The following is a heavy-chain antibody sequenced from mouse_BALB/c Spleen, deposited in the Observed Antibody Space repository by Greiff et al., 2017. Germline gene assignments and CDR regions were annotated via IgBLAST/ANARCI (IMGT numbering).Heavy chain of an antibody. CDR2: IDPANGNT. J-gene: IGHJ4*01. CDR3: ARGDGYDVGAMDY. D-gene: IGHD2-2*01. V-gene: IGHV14-3*02. Sequence: VQLQQSGAELVKPGASVKLSCTASGFNIKDTYMHWVKQRPEQGLEWIGRIDPANGNTKYDPKFQGKATITADTSSNTAYLQLSSLTSEDTAVYYCARGDGYDVGAMDYWGQGTSVTVSS. CDR1: GFNIKDTY.